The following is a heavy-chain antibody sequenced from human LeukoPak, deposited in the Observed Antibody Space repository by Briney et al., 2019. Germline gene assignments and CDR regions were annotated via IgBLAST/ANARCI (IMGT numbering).Heavy chain of an antibody. CDR2: INWNGGST. CDR1: GFTFDDYG. V-gene: IGHV3-20*04. CDR3: ASVSLGHKKNSYGRHSYYYMDV. Sequence: GGSLRLSCAASGFTFDDYGMSWVRQAPGKGLEWASGINWNGGSTGYADSVKGRFTISRDNAKNYLYLQMNSLRAEDTALYYCASVSLGHKKNSYGRHSYYYMDVWGKGTTVTVSS. J-gene: IGHJ6*03. D-gene: IGHD5-18*01.